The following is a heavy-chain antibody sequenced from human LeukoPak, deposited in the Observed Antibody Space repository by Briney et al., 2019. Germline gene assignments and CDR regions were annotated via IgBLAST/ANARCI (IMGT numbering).Heavy chain of an antibody. CDR3: ARKMGTLGHAFDI. D-gene: IGHD7-27*01. Sequence: GGSLRLSCGASGFTFSDYYMSWIRQAPGKGLEWVSYISSSSSYIYYADSVKGRFTISRDNAKNSLYLQMNSLRAEDTAVYYCARKMGTLGHAFDIWGQGTMVTVSS. CDR2: ISSSSSYI. CDR1: GFTFSDYY. J-gene: IGHJ3*02. V-gene: IGHV3-11*06.